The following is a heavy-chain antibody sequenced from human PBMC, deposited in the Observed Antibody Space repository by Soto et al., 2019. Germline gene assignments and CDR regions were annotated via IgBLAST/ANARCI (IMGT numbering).Heavy chain of an antibody. D-gene: IGHD2-2*01. J-gene: IGHJ3*02. Sequence: VQLLESGGGLVQPGGSLRLSCAASGFTFSSYAMSWVRQAPGKGLEWVSAISGSGGSTYYADSVKGRFTISRDNSKNTLYLQMNSLRAEDTAVYYCAKDGIVVVPAAISSAFDIWGQGTMVTVSS. CDR3: AKDGIVVVPAAISSAFDI. CDR2: ISGSGGST. CDR1: GFTFSSYA. V-gene: IGHV3-23*01.